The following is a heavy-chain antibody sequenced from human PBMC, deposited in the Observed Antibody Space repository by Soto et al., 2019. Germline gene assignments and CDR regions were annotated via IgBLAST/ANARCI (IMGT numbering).Heavy chain of an antibody. V-gene: IGHV3-33*01. CDR1: GFTFSSYG. D-gene: IGHD6-19*01. Sequence: LRLSCAASGFTFSSYGMHWVRQAPGKGLEWVAVIWYDGSDKYYADSVKGRFTISRDNSKNTLYMQMNSLRAEDTAVYYCVRGPIAVNGTRANLDYWGQGTLVTVSS. CDR2: IWYDGSDK. J-gene: IGHJ4*02. CDR3: VRGPIAVNGTRANLDY.